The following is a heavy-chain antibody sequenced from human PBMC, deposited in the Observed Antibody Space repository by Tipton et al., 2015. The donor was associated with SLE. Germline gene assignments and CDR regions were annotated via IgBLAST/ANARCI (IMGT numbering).Heavy chain of an antibody. J-gene: IGHJ3*01. D-gene: IGHD5-12*01. Sequence: GLVKPSETLSLTCVVSGGSISSYFWNWIRQPPGKALEWIAYISYSGSAKYNPSLESRVTMSVDMSKKEVSLNLKSMTTADTAVYFCAGYPVSRGPLVDAFDVWGQGTVVTVSS. CDR3: AGYPVSRGPLVDAFDV. CDR2: ISYSGSA. CDR1: GGSISSYF. V-gene: IGHV4-59*01.